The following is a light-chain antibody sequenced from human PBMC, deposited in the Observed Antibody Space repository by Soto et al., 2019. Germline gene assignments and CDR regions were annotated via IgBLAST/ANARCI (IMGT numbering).Light chain of an antibody. CDR1: QSVSGW. CDR3: QQYNSYST. CDR2: DAS. Sequence: DIQMTQSPSTLSASVGDRVTITCRASQSVSGWLAWYQQKPGKAPKLLIYDASRLHSGVPSRFSGSGSGTDFTLTISSLQPDDFATYYCQQYNSYSTFGQGTKVDIK. V-gene: IGKV1-5*01. J-gene: IGKJ1*01.